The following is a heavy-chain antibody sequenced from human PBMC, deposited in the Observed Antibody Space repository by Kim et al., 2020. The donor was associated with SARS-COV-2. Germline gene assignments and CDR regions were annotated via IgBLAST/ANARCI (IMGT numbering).Heavy chain of an antibody. J-gene: IGHJ3*02. CDR2: IKSKTDGGTT. CDR1: GFTFSNAW. D-gene: IGHD3-9*01. V-gene: IGHV3-15*01. CDR3: TTEGYAILPGYVEAFDI. Sequence: GGSLRLSCAASGFTFSNAWMSWVRQAPGKGLEWVGRIKSKTDGGTTDYAAPVKARFTISRDDSKNTLYLQMNSLKTEDTAVYYCTTEGYAILPGYVEAFDIWGPGTMVTVSS.